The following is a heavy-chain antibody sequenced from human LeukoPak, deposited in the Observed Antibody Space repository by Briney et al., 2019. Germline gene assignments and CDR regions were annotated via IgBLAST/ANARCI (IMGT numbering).Heavy chain of an antibody. V-gene: IGHV3-21*01. CDR2: ISSSSSYI. J-gene: IGHJ3*02. Sequence: GGSLRLSCAASGFTFSSYSMNWVRQAPGKGLEWVSSISSSSSYIYYADSVKGRFTLSSDNAKKSLYLQMNSLRAEDTAVYYCARVGYCSSTSCYLRISDAFDIWGQGTMVTVSS. CDR1: GFTFSSYS. D-gene: IGHD2-2*01. CDR3: ARVGYCSSTSCYLRISDAFDI.